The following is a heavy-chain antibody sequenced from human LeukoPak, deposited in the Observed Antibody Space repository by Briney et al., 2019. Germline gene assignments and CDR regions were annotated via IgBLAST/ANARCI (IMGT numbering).Heavy chain of an antibody. CDR3: AREPSYSRSLDY. V-gene: IGHV3-53*01. J-gene: IGHJ4*02. Sequence: PGGSLRLSCAASGFTVSSNYMSWVRQAPGKGLEYISVIYSAGTTYYADSVRGRFTISRDSSKNTLYLQMNSLRVEDTAVYYCAREPSYSRSLDYWGQGTLVTVSS. CDR1: GFTVSSNY. CDR2: IYSAGTT. D-gene: IGHD6-13*01.